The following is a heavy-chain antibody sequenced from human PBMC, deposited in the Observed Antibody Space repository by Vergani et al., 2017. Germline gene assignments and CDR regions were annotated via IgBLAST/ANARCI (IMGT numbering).Heavy chain of an antibody. V-gene: IGHV4-59*01. D-gene: IGHD3-22*01. CDR1: GGSISRYY. CDR2: IYYSGST. Sequence: QVQLQESGPGLVKPSETLSLPCTVSGGSISRYYWSWIRQPPGKGLAWIGYIYYSGSTNYNPSLKSRVTISVDTSKNQFSLKLSSVTAADTAVYYCARESGSYYYDSSGYYTDDAFDIWGQGTMVTVSS. J-gene: IGHJ3*02. CDR3: ARESGSYYYDSSGYYTDDAFDI.